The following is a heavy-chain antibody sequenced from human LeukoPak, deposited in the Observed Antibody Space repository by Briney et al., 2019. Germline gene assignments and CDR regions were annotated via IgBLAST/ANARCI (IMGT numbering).Heavy chain of an antibody. V-gene: IGHV4-4*07. CDR2: IYTSGST. Sequence: SETLSLTCTVSGGSISSYYWSWIRQPAGKGLEWIGRIYTSGSTNYNPSLKSRVTMSVDTSKNQFSLKLSSVTAADTAVYYCAGPSGIVIVPAAIRKNYYYMDVWGKGTTVTVSS. CDR1: GGSISSYY. CDR3: AGPSGIVIVPAAIRKNYYYMDV. J-gene: IGHJ6*03. D-gene: IGHD2-2*01.